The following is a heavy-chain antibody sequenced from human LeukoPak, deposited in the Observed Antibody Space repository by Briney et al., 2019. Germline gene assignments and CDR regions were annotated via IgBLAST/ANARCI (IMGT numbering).Heavy chain of an antibody. D-gene: IGHD2-15*01. CDR1: GFTFSSYE. V-gene: IGHV3-48*03. J-gene: IGHJ4*02. Sequence: PGGSLRLSCAASGFTFSSYEMNWVRQAPGKGLEWVSYISSSGSTIYYADSVKGRFTISRDNAKNSLYLQMNSLRAEDTAVYYCARDPHQGYCSGGSCLRAFDYWGQGTLVTVSS. CDR3: ARDPHQGYCSGGSCLRAFDY. CDR2: ISSSGSTI.